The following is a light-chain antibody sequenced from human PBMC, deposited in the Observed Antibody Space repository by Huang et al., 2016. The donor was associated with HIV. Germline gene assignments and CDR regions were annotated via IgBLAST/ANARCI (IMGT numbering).Light chain of an antibody. CDR1: QDITNY. CDR3: QQVNTYPFT. Sequence: IQLTQSPSSLSVFVGDRVTITCRASQDITNYLAWYQHKPGEAPKLLIYATSTLQNGVPARFSGSGSWTDFTLSIASLQPEDSATYYCQQVNTYPFTFGGGSKVEVK. J-gene: IGKJ4*01. V-gene: IGKV1-9*01. CDR2: ATS.